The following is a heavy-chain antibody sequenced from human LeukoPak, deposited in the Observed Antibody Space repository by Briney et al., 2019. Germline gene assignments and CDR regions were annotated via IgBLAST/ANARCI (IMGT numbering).Heavy chain of an antibody. CDR3: ARQESVRYFDWFPQGAWFDP. Sequence: PSETLSLTCTVSGGSISSSSYYWGWIRQPPGTGLEWIGSIYYSGSTYYNPSLKSRVTISVDTSKNQFSLKLSSETAADTAVYYCARQESVRYFDWFPQGAWFDPWGQGTLVTVSS. V-gene: IGHV4-39*01. J-gene: IGHJ5*02. CDR1: GGSISSSSYY. D-gene: IGHD3-9*01. CDR2: IYYSGST.